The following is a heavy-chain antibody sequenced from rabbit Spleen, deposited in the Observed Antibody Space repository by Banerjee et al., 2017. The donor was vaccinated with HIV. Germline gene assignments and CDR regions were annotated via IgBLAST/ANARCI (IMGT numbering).Heavy chain of an antibody. J-gene: IGHJ6*01. V-gene: IGHV1S40*01. D-gene: IGHD8-1*01. CDR2: IYAGSSGGT. CDR1: GFSFNSIFW. Sequence: QSLEESGGGLVKPGTSLTLTCTTSGFSFNSIFWICWVRQAPGKGLEWVACIYAGSSGGTYYASWAKGRFTISKTSSTTVTLQMTSLTAADTATYFCARDGAGGSYFALWGPGTLVTVS. CDR3: ARDGAGGSYFAL.